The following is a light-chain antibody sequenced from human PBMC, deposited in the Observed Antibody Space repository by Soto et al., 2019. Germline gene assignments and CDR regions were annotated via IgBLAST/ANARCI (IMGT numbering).Light chain of an antibody. V-gene: IGLV2-14*01. Sequence: QSVLTQPASVSGSPGQSITISCTGTSSDVGGYNYVSWYQQHPGKAPKLMIYEVSNRPSGVSNRFSGSKSGNTASLTISGLXAEDEADYYCSSYTSSSTPRVFGTGTKVTVL. CDR1: SSDVGGYNY. J-gene: IGLJ1*01. CDR2: EVS. CDR3: SSYTSSSTPRV.